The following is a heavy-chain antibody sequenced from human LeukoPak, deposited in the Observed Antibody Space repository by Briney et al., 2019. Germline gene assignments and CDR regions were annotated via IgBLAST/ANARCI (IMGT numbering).Heavy chain of an antibody. CDR2: IWYDGSNK. CDR1: GFTFSSYG. V-gene: IGHV3-33*01. J-gene: IGHJ2*01. D-gene: IGHD2-2*01. CDR3: ARDPGYCSSTSCYVYWYFDL. Sequence: GGSLRLSCAASGFTFSSYGMHWVRQAPGKGLEWVAVIWYDGSNKYYADSVKGRFTISRDNSKNTLCLQMNSLRAEDTAVYYCARDPGYCSSTSCYVYWYFDLWGRGTLVTVSS.